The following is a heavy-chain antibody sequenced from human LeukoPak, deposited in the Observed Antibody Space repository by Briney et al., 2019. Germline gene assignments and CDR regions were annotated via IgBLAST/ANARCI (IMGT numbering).Heavy chain of an antibody. CDR1: GFTFSVFW. D-gene: IGHD5/OR15-5a*01. Sequence: GGSLCLSCAEYGFTFSVFWLGWVRQAPGKGLEWVATIKEDGSEKYYVDSVKGRCTISRDNAKNSLYLQMNSLRGDRTAVYCCARGSGHSVSAWGQGTLVTVAS. V-gene: IGHV3-7*05. CDR3: ARGSGHSVSA. J-gene: IGHJ5*02. CDR2: IKEDGSEK.